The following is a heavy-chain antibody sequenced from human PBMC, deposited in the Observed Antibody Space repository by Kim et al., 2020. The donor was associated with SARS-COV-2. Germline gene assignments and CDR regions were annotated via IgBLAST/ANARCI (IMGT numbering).Heavy chain of an antibody. CDR3: ARDRLRSGDFWCGYYWPNPMDV. CDR2: IYSGGST. CDR1: GFTVSSNY. Sequence: GGSLRLSCAASGFTVSSNYMSWVRQAPGKGLEWVSVIYSGGSTYYADSVKGRFTISRDNSKNTLYLQMNSLRAEDTAVYYCARDRLRSGDFWCGYYWPNPMDVWGTGTTVTVSS. V-gene: IGHV3-66*01. J-gene: IGHJ6*03. D-gene: IGHD3-3*01.